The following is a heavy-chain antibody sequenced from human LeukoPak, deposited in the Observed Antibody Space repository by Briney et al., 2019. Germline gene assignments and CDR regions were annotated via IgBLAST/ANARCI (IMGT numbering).Heavy chain of an antibody. Sequence: PGGSLRLSCAASGFTFNDYALHWVRQAPGKGLEWVAVISYDGSNKYYADSVKGRFTLSRDHSTNPLYLQINSLRADDTPAYYCARAPYRAAAALSFDYWGQGTLVTVSS. V-gene: IGHV3-30*04. CDR1: GFTFNDYA. J-gene: IGHJ4*02. CDR2: ISYDGSNK. D-gene: IGHD6-13*01. CDR3: ARAPYRAAAALSFDY.